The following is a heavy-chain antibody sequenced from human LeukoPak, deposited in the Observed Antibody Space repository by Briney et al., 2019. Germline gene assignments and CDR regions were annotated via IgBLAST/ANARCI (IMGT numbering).Heavy chain of an antibody. D-gene: IGHD5-12*01. CDR3: ARSPGYSGYDFMGYYYYYMDV. CDR1: GYRFTRYD. V-gene: IGHV1-8*01. Sequence: SVTVSHKDSGYRFTRYDLNWLRQATGPGLEWMGWMNPYSVNTGYARKFHGSVTMTRNSSISTAYMELSSLRSEDTAVYDCARSPGYSGYDFMGYYYYYMDVWSKGTTVTVSS. CDR2: MNPYSVNT. J-gene: IGHJ6*03.